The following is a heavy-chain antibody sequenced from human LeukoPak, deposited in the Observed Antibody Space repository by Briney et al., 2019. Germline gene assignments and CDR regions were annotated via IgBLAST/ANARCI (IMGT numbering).Heavy chain of an antibody. CDR2: ISGDGART. Sequence: TRGSLILSCAASGVNFNNYVMSWVRQAPGKGLEWVSAISGDGARTYYADSVKGRFTISRDNSKNTLDLQMNSLRAEDTAIYYCAKTVVVISFRFDSWGQGSLVTVSS. D-gene: IGHD2-21*01. V-gene: IGHV3-23*01. J-gene: IGHJ4*02. CDR3: AKTVVVISFRFDS. CDR1: GVNFNNYV.